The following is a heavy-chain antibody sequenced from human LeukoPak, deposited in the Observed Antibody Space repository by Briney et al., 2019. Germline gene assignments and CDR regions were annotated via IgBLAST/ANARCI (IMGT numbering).Heavy chain of an antibody. CDR2: INSVGSST. J-gene: IGHJ4*02. CDR3: ARDWSAYDFWSKDLDY. D-gene: IGHD3-3*01. V-gene: IGHV3-74*01. Sequence: GGSLRLSCTASGFIFSTYWMHWVRQAPGKGLVWVSRINSVGSSTNYADSVKGRFTISRDNAKNMLYLQMNSLRAEDTAVYYCARDWSAYDFWSKDLDYWGQGTLVTVSS. CDR1: GFIFSTYW.